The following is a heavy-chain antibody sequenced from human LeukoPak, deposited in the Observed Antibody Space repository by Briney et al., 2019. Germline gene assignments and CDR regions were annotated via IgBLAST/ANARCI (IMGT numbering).Heavy chain of an antibody. D-gene: IGHD3-3*01. CDR2: INPNSGGT. V-gene: IGHV1-2*02. CDR1: GYTFTSYY. J-gene: IGHJ4*02. Sequence: ASVKVSCKASGYTFTSYYMHWVRQAPGQGLEWMGWINPNSGGTNYAQKFQGRVTMTRDTSISTAYMELSRLRSDDTAVYYCARVGSYDFWSGYPYYFDYWGQGTLVTVSS. CDR3: ARVGSYDFWSGYPYYFDY.